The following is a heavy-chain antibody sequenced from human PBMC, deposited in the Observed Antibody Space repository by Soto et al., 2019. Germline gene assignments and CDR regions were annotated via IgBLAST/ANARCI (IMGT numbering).Heavy chain of an antibody. J-gene: IGHJ4*02. CDR1: GYAFTNYG. Sequence: QGQLEQSGAEVKRPGASVKVSCKASGYAFTNYGISWVRQAPGQGLEWMGWITVNSGNTKYAQKIQGRVTIRTDTSTSTAYMELRSLRYDDTAVYFWARGLGGGYYYLDYWGQGTLVTVSS. CDR2: ITVNSGNT. D-gene: IGHD1-26*01. CDR3: ARGLGGGYYYLDY. V-gene: IGHV1-18*01.